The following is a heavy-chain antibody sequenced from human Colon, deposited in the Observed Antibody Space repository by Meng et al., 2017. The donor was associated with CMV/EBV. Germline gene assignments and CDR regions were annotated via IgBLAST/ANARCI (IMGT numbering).Heavy chain of an antibody. CDR3: AKDFGYSSSSGDFDY. J-gene: IGHJ4*02. CDR1: GFSVSNNQ. D-gene: IGHD6-6*01. CDR2: IYSGGGT. Sequence: GESLKISCAVSGFSVSNNQMSWLRQAQGKGLEWVSIIYSGGGTYYGDSVKDRFTISRDNSKNTVYLQMNSLRVEDTAIYYCAKDFGYSSSSGDFDYWGQGTLVTVSS. V-gene: IGHV3-53*01.